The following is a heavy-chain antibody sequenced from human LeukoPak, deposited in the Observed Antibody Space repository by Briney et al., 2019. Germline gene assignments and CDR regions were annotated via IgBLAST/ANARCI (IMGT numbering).Heavy chain of an antibody. CDR1: GYTFTGYY. V-gene: IGHV1-2*02. J-gene: IGHJ5*02. D-gene: IGHD6-13*01. CDR3: ARGVTSAAGPNWFDP. Sequence: ASVKLSCTASGYTFTGYYMYWVRQAPGQGLELMGWINPKTGDTNYVQRFQGRVTMTRDTSISTAYMELSRLTSDDTAVYYCARGVTSAAGPNWFDPWGQGTLVTVSS. CDR2: INPKTGDT.